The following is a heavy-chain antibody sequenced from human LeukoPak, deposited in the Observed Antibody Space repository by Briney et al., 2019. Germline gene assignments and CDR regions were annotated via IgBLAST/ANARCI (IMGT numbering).Heavy chain of an antibody. J-gene: IGHJ1*01. CDR2: IKQDGSEK. CDR3: ARKRYCSGGSCPDVFQH. CDR1: GFTFSSYW. Sequence: GGSLRLSCAASGFTFSSYWMSWVRQAPGKGLEWVANIKQDGSEKYYVDSVKGRFTISRDNAKSSLYLQMNSLRAEDTAVYYCARKRYCSGGSCPDVFQHWGQGTLVTVSS. D-gene: IGHD2-15*01. V-gene: IGHV3-7*01.